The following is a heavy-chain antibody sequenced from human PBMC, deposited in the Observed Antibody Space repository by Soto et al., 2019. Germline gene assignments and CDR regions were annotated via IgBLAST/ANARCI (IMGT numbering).Heavy chain of an antibody. CDR2: IYYSGST. CDR1: GFSISSGDYY. Sequence: SETLSLTCTVSGFSISSGDYYWSWIRQPPGKGLEWIGYIYYSGSTYYNPSLKSRVTISVDTSKNQFSLKLSSVTAADTAVYYCARVRLGRGLYYYGSESPYYYYGMDVWGQGTTVT. D-gene: IGHD3-10*01. V-gene: IGHV4-30-4*01. J-gene: IGHJ6*02. CDR3: ARVRLGRGLYYYGSESPYYYYGMDV.